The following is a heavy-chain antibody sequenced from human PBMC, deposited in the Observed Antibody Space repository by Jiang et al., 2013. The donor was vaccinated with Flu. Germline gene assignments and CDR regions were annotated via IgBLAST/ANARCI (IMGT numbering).Heavy chain of an antibody. CDR1: GFSLSTSGMC. CDR2: IDWDDDK. J-gene: IGHJ6*04. Sequence: KPTQTLTLTCTFSGFSLSTSGMCVSWIRQPPGKALEWLARIDWDDDKYYSTSLKTRLTTSKDTSKNQVVLTMTNMDPVDTATYYCARIPGTVTTYGMDVWGKGTTVTVSS. V-gene: IGHV2-70*11. CDR3: ARIPGTVTTYGMDV. D-gene: IGHD4-17*01.